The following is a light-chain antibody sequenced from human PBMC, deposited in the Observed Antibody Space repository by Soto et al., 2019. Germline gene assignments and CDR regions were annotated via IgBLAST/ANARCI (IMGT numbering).Light chain of an antibody. CDR1: QSVSSN. CDR2: GAS. CDR3: QQYNNWPPPLT. J-gene: IGKJ4*01. V-gene: IGKV3-15*01. Sequence: EIVMTPSPATLSVSPGERATLSCRASQSVSSNLAWYQQKPGQAPRLLIYGASTRATGIPARFSGSGSGTEFTHTISSLQSEDFAVYYCQQYNNWPPPLTFGGGTKVEIK.